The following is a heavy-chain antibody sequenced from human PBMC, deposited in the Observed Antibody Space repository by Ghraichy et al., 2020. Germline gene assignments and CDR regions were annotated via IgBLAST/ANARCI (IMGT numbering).Heavy chain of an antibody. CDR2: LSPAANII. CDR3: ARGEFGLVD. Sequence: GGSLRLSCAASGFSLTDSWMYWVRQVPGKGLVWASHLSPAANIINYVESVRGRFTISRDTAKNTLFLQMDSLRVDDTAIYYCARGEFGLVDWGRGTLVTVSA. J-gene: IGHJ4*02. V-gene: IGHV3-74*01. CDR1: GFSLTDSW. D-gene: IGHD3/OR15-3a*01.